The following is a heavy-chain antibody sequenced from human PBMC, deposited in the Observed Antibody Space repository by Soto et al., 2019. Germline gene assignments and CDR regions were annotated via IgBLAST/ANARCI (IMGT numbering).Heavy chain of an antibody. CDR2: ISAYNGNT. D-gene: IGHD6-19*01. CDR3: ARGNYSSGWYWNYYYYGMDV. V-gene: IGHV1-18*01. J-gene: IGHJ6*02. CDR1: GYTFTSYG. Sequence: QVQLVQSGAEVKKPGASVKVSCKASGYTFTSYGISWVRQAPGQGLEWMGWISAYNGNTNYAQKLQGRVTMTTDTATSTAYMEVRSLRSDDTAVYYGARGNYSSGWYWNYYYYGMDVWGQGTTVTVSS.